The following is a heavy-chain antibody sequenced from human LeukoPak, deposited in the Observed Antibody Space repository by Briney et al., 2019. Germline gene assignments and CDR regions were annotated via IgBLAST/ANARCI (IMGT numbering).Heavy chain of an antibody. Sequence: GGSLRLSCAASGFTFSSYSMNWVRQAPGKGLEWVSSISSSSSYIYYADSVKGRFTISRDNAKNSLYLRMNSLRAEDTAVYYCARDPEDLYDSSGYSLDYWGQGTLVTVSS. CDR1: GFTFSSYS. CDR3: ARDPEDLYDSSGYSLDY. D-gene: IGHD3-22*01. J-gene: IGHJ4*02. V-gene: IGHV3-21*01. CDR2: ISSSSSYI.